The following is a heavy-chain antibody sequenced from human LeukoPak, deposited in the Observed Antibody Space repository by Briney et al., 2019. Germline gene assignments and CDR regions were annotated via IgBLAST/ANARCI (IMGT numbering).Heavy chain of an antibody. CDR1: GFTFRNYG. CDR3: ARGQEESFDY. V-gene: IGHV3-30*03. CDR2: ISYDGSNK. D-gene: IGHD2/OR15-2a*01. Sequence: GGFLRLSCADSGFTFRNYGVHRVRQAPGKGLEWVAVISYDGSNKYYADSVKGRFTISRDNSKNTLYLQMNSLRAEDTAVYYCARGQEESFDYWGQGTLVTVSS. J-gene: IGHJ4*02.